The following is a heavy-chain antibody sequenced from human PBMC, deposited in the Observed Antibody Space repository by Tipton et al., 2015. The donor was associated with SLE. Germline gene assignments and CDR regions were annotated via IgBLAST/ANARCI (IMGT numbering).Heavy chain of an antibody. CDR3: ARGGVSGISYNGKFDC. CDR2: LSSYGSYK. Sequence: LSLTCAASGFPFSSYVIHWVRQAPRQGLEWVGVLSSYGSYKNYADPVKRRFPISRDNPQSTVYLQMNSLGPEDAAMYHGARGGVSGISYNGKFDCWGQGNLVTVSS. J-gene: IGHJ4*02. V-gene: IGHV3-30*04. CDR1: GFPFSSYV. D-gene: IGHD3-10*01.